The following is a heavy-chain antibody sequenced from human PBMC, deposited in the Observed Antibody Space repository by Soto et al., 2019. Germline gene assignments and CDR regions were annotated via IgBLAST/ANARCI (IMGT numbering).Heavy chain of an antibody. CDR1: GGSISSYY. CDR3: ARHNYGSGSTYFDY. D-gene: IGHD3-10*01. Sequence: SETLSLTCTVSGGSISSYYWSWIRQPPGKGLEWIGYINNSGSTNYNPSLKSRVTISVDTSNNQISLKVTSVTAADTAVYYCARHNYGSGSTYFDYWGQGTLVTVSS. V-gene: IGHV4-59*01. J-gene: IGHJ4*02. CDR2: INNSGST.